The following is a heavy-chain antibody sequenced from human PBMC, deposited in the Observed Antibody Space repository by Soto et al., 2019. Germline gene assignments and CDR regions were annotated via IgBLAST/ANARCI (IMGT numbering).Heavy chain of an antibody. CDR2: IHGDGDYS. D-gene: IGHD1-26*01. CDR1: GFMFSCCA. V-gene: IGHV3-23*01. J-gene: IGHJ2*01. Sequence: EVQLLDSGGGLVQPGGSLRLSCAASGFMFSCCAMSWVRQAPGKGLEWVSTIHGDGDYSHYTDSVEGRCTISRDNSRNTLYLQMNSLRGDDTAVYYCAKNRDCGSYTNWSFAVWGRGTLVTVSS. CDR3: AKNRDCGSYTNWSFAV.